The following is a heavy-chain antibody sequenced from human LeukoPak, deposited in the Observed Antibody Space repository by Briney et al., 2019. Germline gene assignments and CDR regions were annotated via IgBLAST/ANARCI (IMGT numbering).Heavy chain of an antibody. V-gene: IGHV1-24*01. CDR1: GYTLTELS. Sequence: ASVKVSCKVSGYTLTELSMHWVRQAPGKGLEWMGGFDPEDGETIYAQKFQGRVTMTEDTSTDTAYMKPSSLRSEDTAVYYCATIAGDDYYFDYWGQGTLVTVSS. CDR3: ATIAGDDYYFDY. J-gene: IGHJ4*02. CDR2: FDPEDGET. D-gene: IGHD2-21*02.